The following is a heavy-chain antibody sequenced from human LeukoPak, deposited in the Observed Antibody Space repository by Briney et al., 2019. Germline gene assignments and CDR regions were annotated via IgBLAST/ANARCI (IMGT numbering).Heavy chain of an antibody. CDR2: INPGDSDT. CDR1: GYSFTSYW. Sequence: GESLKISCKGSGYSFTSYWIGWVRQMPGKGLEWMGIINPGDSDTRYSPSFQGQVTISADKSISTAYLQWSSLKASDNAMYYCARGVTGDVDYFDYWGQGTLVTVSS. D-gene: IGHD3-16*01. CDR3: ARGVTGDVDYFDY. V-gene: IGHV5-51*01. J-gene: IGHJ4*02.